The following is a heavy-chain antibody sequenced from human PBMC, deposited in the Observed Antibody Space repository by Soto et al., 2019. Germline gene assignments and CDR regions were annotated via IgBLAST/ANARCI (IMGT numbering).Heavy chain of an antibody. Sequence: QVQLQESGPGLVKPSGTLSLTCAVSGGSISSSYWWSWVRQPPGKGLEWIGEIYHSGSTNYNTSPTXRXXRAVDMSTNPFSLRVTSVTAADTSVYYCARVSGSYYCGMDVWGQGATVTVSS. CDR3: ARVSGSYYCGMDV. CDR2: IYHSGST. V-gene: IGHV4-4*02. J-gene: IGHJ6*02. CDR1: GGSISSSYW.